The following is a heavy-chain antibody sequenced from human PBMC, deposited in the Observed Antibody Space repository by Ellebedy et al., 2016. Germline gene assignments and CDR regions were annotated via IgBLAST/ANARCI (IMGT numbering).Heavy chain of an antibody. CDR1: GFTFSSYG. J-gene: IGHJ4*02. Sequence: GESLKISCAASGFTFSSYGMHWVRQAPGKGLEWVAVISYDGSNKYYADSVKGRFTISRDNSKNTLYLQMDSLRAEDTAIYYCARDPNWGSIDSWGQGTLVTVSS. CDR2: ISYDGSNK. D-gene: IGHD7-27*01. CDR3: ARDPNWGSIDS. V-gene: IGHV3-30*03.